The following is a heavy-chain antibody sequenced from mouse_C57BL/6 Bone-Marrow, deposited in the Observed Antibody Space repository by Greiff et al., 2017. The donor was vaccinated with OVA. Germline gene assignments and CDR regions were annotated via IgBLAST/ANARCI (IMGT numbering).Heavy chain of an antibody. J-gene: IGHJ3*01. CDR1: GFTFSSYG. V-gene: IGHV5-6*02. CDR3: ARRGITKGFAY. D-gene: IGHD2-4*01. Sequence: EVKLMESGGDLVKPGGSLKLSCAASGFTFSSYGMSWVRQTPDKRLEWVATISSGGSYTYYPDSVKGRFTISRDNAKNTLYLQMSSLKSEDTAMYYCARRGITKGFAYWGQGTLVTVSA. CDR2: ISSGGSYT.